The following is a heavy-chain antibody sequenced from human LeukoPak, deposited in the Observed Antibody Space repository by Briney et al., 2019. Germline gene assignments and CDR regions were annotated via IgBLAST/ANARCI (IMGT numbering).Heavy chain of an antibody. V-gene: IGHV3-23*01. CDR3: AREFNVDTAMALLGY. D-gene: IGHD5-18*01. CDR2: ISGSGGST. J-gene: IGHJ4*02. Sequence: GGSLRLSCAASGFTFSSYAMSWVRQAPGKGLEWVSAISGSGGSTYYADSVKGRFTISRDNSKNTLYLQMNSLRSEDTAVYYCAREFNVDTAMALLGYWGQGTLVTVSS. CDR1: GFTFSSYA.